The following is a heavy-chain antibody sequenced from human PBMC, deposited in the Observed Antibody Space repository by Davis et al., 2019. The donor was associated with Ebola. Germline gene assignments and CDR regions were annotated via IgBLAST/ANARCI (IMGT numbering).Heavy chain of an antibody. J-gene: IGHJ6*02. CDR3: ARRYCSSTSCYGYYYYGMDV. V-gene: IGHV4-34*01. D-gene: IGHD2-2*01. CDR1: GGSFSGYY. Sequence: MPSETLSLTCAVYGGSFSGYYWSWIRQPPGKGLEWIGEINHSGSTNYNPSLKSRVTISVDTSKNQFSLKLSSVTASDTAVYYCARRYCSSTSCYGYYYYGMDVWGQGTTVTVSS. CDR2: INHSGST.